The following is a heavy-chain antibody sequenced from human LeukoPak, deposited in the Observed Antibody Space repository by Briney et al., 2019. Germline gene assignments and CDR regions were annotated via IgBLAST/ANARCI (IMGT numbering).Heavy chain of an antibody. Sequence: ASVKVSCRSSGYTFTGYYLHWVRQAPGQGLEWMGWIIPNSGGTNYAQKFQGRVTMTRDTSISTAYMELSRLRSDDTAVYYCARALIGYYFDYWGQGTLVTVSS. J-gene: IGHJ4*02. CDR1: GYTFTGYY. V-gene: IGHV1-2*02. CDR2: IIPNSGGT. D-gene: IGHD2-8*01. CDR3: ARALIGYYFDY.